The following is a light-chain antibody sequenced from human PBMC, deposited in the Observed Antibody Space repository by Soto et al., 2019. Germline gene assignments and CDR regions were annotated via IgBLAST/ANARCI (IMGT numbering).Light chain of an antibody. CDR1: SSDIGVYNY. Sequence: QSVLTQPASVSGSPGQSITFSCTGTSSDIGVYNYVSWYQQHPGKAPKLMIYEVNNRPSGVSNRFSGSKSGNTASLTISGLQAEDEADYYCCSYAGRYTFVFGTGTKVTVL. CDR2: EVN. J-gene: IGLJ1*01. V-gene: IGLV2-14*01. CDR3: CSYAGRYTFV.